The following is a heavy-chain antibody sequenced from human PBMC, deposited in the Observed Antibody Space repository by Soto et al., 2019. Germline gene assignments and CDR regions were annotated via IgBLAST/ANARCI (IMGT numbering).Heavy chain of an antibody. Sequence: EVQLVESGGGLAQPGGSLRLSCAASGFTFSSDAMDWVRQAPGKGLEDVSGISSNGIGTYYASSVKGRFTISRDNSRDTVYLQMDSLRPEDMAVYYCARRARADYYYMDVWGKGTTVTVS. CDR1: GFTFSSDA. CDR3: ARRARADYYYMDV. D-gene: IGHD6-6*01. CDR2: ISSNGIGT. V-gene: IGHV3-64*01. J-gene: IGHJ6*03.